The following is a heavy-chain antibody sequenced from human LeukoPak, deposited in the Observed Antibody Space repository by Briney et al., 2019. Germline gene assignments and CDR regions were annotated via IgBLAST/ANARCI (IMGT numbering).Heavy chain of an antibody. CDR3: ARAAVRTNAFDI. J-gene: IGHJ3*02. D-gene: IGHD4/OR15-4a*01. CDR2: ISSSSSSYI. Sequence: GGSLRLSCAASGFTFSSYSMNWVRQAPGKGLEWVSSISSSSSSYIYYADSVKGRFTISRDNAKNSLYLQMNSLRAEDTAVYYCARAAVRTNAFDIWGQGTMVTVSS. CDR1: GFTFSSYS. V-gene: IGHV3-21*01.